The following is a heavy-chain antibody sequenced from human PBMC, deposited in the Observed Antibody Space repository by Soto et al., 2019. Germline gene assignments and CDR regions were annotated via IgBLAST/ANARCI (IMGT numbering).Heavy chain of an antibody. CDR1: GFTFSSYG. CDR2: ISYDGSNK. V-gene: IGHV3-30*18. D-gene: IGHD3-9*01. Sequence: QVQLVESGGGVVQPGRSLRLSCAASGFTFSSYGMHWVRQAPGKGLEWVAVISYDGSNKYYADSVKGRFTISRDNSKNTLYLQMNRLRAEDTAVYYCAKGSLLRYFDWLLFDYFDYWGQGTLVTVSS. CDR3: AKGSLLRYFDWLLFDYFDY. J-gene: IGHJ4*02.